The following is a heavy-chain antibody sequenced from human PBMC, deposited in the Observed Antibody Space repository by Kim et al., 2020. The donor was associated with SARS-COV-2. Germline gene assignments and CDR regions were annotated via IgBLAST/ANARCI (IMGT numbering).Heavy chain of an antibody. V-gene: IGHV3-30*04. D-gene: IGHD3-3*01. CDR2: ISSDGSDK. CDR1: GFTFSSYT. Sequence: GGSLRLSCAASGFTFSSYTMHWVRQAPGRGLEWVALISSDGSDKFYTDSVKGRFTISRDNSKNTLYLQMNSLRAEDTAVYFCASLDFWSGFDYWGQGNL. CDR3: ASLDFWSGFDY. J-gene: IGHJ4*03.